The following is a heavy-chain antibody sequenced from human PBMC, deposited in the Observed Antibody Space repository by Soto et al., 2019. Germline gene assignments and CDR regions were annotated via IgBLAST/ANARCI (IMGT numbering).Heavy chain of an antibody. J-gene: IGHJ6*02. CDR2: IIPIFGTA. CDR3: ASAHIVVVTAIRVNYYYGMDV. CDR1: GGTFSSYA. Sequence: GASVKVSCKASGGTFSSYAISWVRQAPGQGLEWMGGIIPIFGTANYAQKFQGRVTITADESTSTAYMELSSLRSEDTAVYYCASAHIVVVTAIRVNYYYGMDVWGQGTTVTVSS. V-gene: IGHV1-69*13. D-gene: IGHD2-21*02.